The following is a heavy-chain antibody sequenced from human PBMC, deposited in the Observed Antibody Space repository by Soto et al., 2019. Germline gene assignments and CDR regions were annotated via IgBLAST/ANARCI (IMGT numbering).Heavy chain of an antibody. V-gene: IGHV4-59*01. Sequence: QVQLQESGPGLVKPSETLSLTCTVSGGSISSYYWSWIRQPPGKGLEWIGYIYYSGRTNYNPSLKRRVTIAVDTSKNQFSRKLSSVTAADTAVYYCARGYCSSTICYIWDNWFDPWGQGTLVTVSS. CDR2: IYYSGRT. J-gene: IGHJ5*02. CDR1: GGSISSYY. D-gene: IGHD2-2*02. CDR3: ARGYCSSTICYIWDNWFDP.